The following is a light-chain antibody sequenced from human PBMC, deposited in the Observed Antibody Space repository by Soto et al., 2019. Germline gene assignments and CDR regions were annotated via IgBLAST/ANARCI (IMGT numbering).Light chain of an antibody. J-gene: IGKJ4*01. CDR2: GAS. CDR3: QQYNTYSLT. CDR1: QSVSSNY. Sequence: ESVLTRSPGTLSLSPGERATLSCRASQSVSSNYLAWYQQKPGQAPRLLIYGASTRATGIPDRFSGSGSGTDFTLTISSLQPDDSATYYCQQYNTYSLTFGGGTKVDIK. V-gene: IGKV3-20*01.